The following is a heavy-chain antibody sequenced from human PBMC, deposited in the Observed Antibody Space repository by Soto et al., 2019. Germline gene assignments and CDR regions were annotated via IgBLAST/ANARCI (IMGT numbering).Heavy chain of an antibody. D-gene: IGHD5-18*01. V-gene: IGHV4-59*01. CDR1: GGSISSYY. Sequence: SETLSLTCTVSGGSISSYYWSWIRQPPGKGLEWIGYIYYSGSTNYNPSLKSRVTISVDTSKNQLSLKLSSVTAADTAVYYCARSVDTAMVYNWFDPWGQGTLVTVSS. CDR2: IYYSGST. J-gene: IGHJ5*02. CDR3: ARSVDTAMVYNWFDP.